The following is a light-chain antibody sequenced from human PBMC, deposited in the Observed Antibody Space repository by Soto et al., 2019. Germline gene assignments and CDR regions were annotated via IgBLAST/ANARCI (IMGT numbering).Light chain of an antibody. V-gene: IGLV1-44*01. J-gene: IGLJ3*02. CDR3: ASWDDSLNGWV. Sequence: QSVLTQPPSASGTPGQRVTISCSGSSSNIVSNTVNWYHQLPGTAPKLLIHNNNQRPSGVPDRFSGSKSGTSASLAISGLQSEDEADYYCASWDDSLNGWVFGGGTKLTVL. CDR2: NNN. CDR1: SSNIVSNT.